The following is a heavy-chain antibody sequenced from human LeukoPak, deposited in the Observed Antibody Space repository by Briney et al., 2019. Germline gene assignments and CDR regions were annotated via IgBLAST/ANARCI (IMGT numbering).Heavy chain of an antibody. D-gene: IGHD3-22*01. V-gene: IGHV1-69*05. Sequence: ASVKVSCKASGGTFSSYAISWVRQAPGQGLEWMGGIIPVFGTANYAQKFQGRVTITTDESTSTAYMELSSLRSEDTAVYYCARGHPDYDSSGYYCCYFDYWGQGTLVTVSS. CDR3: ARGHPDYDSSGYYCCYFDY. CDR2: IIPVFGTA. J-gene: IGHJ4*02. CDR1: GGTFSSYA.